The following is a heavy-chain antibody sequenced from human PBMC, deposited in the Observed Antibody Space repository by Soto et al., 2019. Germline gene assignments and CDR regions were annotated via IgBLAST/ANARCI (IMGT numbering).Heavy chain of an antibody. CDR1: GYTFTNYG. CDR2: IGAYNGNT. J-gene: IGHJ3*02. V-gene: IGHV1-18*01. CDR3: ARVRGGYDSAAFDI. D-gene: IGHD5-12*01. Sequence: GASVKVSCKASGYTFTNYGITWVRQAPGQGLEWMGWIGAYNGNTHYTERLQGRVTMTTDTSTSTAYMELRGLRSDDSAVYYCARVRGGYDSAAFDIWGQGTMVTVSS.